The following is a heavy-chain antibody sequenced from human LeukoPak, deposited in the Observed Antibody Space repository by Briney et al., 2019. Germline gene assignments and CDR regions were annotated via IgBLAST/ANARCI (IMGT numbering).Heavy chain of an antibody. CDR2: IGGRDDRT. CDR1: GFTFTGHT. CDR3: AKDPNPFYDFWSGYK. Sequence: GGSLRLFCAASGFTFTGHTMTWLRQAPGKGLEWVSIIGGRDDRTYYADSVKGRFTISRDNPKNILYLQMNSLRAEDTAVYYCAKDPNPFYDFWSGYKWGQGTLVTVSS. D-gene: IGHD3-3*01. J-gene: IGHJ4*02. V-gene: IGHV3-23*01.